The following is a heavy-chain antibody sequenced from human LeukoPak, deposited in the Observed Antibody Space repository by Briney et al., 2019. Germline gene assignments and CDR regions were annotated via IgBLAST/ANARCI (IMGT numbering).Heavy chain of an antibody. CDR3: ARTYCSGGSCYDY. V-gene: IGHV4-4*02. CDR1: GGSISSSNW. D-gene: IGHD2-15*01. CDR2: IYHSGST. Sequence: KASETLPLTCAVSGGSISSSNWWSWVRQPPGKGLEWIGEIYHSGSTNYNPSLKSRVTISVDKSKNQFSLKLSSVTAADTAVYYCARTYCSGGSCYDYWGQGTLVTVSS. J-gene: IGHJ4*02.